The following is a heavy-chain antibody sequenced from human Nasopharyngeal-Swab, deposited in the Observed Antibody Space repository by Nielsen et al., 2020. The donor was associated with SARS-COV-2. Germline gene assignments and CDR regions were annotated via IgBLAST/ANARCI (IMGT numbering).Heavy chain of an antibody. CDR3: AKGGTAHYYFDY. J-gene: IGHJ4*02. CDR2: ISGSGGNT. Sequence: GESLKISCAASGFTFSSHAMSWVRQAPGKGLEWVAGISGSGGNTYYTDSVKGRFTISRDNSKNTLYLQMNSLRAEDTAIYYCAKGGTAHYYFDYWAQGTLVTVSS. CDR1: GFTFSSHA. D-gene: IGHD2-21*02. V-gene: IGHV3-23*01.